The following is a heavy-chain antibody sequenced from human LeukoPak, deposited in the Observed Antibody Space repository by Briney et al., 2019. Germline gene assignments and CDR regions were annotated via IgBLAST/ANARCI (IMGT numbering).Heavy chain of an antibody. J-gene: IGHJ4*02. CDR2: IYPGDSDT. V-gene: IGHV5-51*01. Sequence: GESLKISCKASGYSFSDSWIGWVRQMPGKGLEWMAIIYPGDSDTRYSPSFQGQVTISADKSISTAYLQWSSLKASDTAMYYCARHRGIAAADHFDYWGQGTLVTVSS. D-gene: IGHD6-13*01. CDR1: GYSFSDSW. CDR3: ARHRGIAAADHFDY.